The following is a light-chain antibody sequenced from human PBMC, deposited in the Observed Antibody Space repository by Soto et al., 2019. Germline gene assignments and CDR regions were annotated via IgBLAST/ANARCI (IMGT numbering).Light chain of an antibody. Sequence: QSALTQPPSVSGATGQRVTISCTGRSSNIGAGYDVHWYQQLPGTAPKLLIYGNSNRPSGVPDRFSGSKSGTSASLASTGLQAEDEADYYCQSYDSSLSAYVFGTGTTLTVL. J-gene: IGLJ1*01. CDR1: SSNIGAGYD. CDR2: GNS. CDR3: QSYDSSLSAYV. V-gene: IGLV1-40*01.